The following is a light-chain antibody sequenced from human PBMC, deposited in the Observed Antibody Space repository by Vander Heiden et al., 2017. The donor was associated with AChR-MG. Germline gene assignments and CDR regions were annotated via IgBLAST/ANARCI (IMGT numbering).Light chain of an antibody. Sequence: DIQMTQSPSTLSASVGDRVTITCRASQSVSTWLAWYQQKPGKAPKLLIYDASSLQGGVPSRFSGSGSGTQFTLTISSLQPDDFASYYCLHYNSSLLTFGHGTKVDIK. CDR1: QSVSTW. CDR3: LHYNSSLLT. CDR2: DAS. J-gene: IGKJ3*01. V-gene: IGKV1-5*01.